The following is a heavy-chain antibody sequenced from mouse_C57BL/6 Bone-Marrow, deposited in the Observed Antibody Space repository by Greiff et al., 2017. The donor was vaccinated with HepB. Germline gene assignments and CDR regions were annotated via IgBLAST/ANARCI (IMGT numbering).Heavy chain of an antibody. CDR2: IRSKSNNYAT. V-gene: IGHV10-1*01. CDR3: VIHSLYYGSSEAWFAY. J-gene: IGHJ3*01. Sequence: EVQLVESGGGLVQPKGSLKLSCAASGFSFNTYAMNWVRQAPGKGLEWVARIRSKSNNYATYYADSVKDRFTISRDDSESMLYLQMNNLKTEDTAMYYCVIHSLYYGSSEAWFAYWGQGTLVTVSA. D-gene: IGHD1-1*01. CDR1: GFSFNTYA.